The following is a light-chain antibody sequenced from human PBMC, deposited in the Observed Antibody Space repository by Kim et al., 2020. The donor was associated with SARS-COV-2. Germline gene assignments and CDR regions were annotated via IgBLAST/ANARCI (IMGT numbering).Light chain of an antibody. V-gene: IGLV1-44*01. Sequence: QSVLTQPHSASGTPGQRVTISCSGSSSNIGSNTVNWYQHLPGTAPKLLIYSNDQRPSGVPDRFSGSKSGTSASLAISGLQSEDEADYYCAAWDDSLNGLVFGGGTQLTVL. CDR2: SND. CDR1: SSNIGSNT. J-gene: IGLJ2*01. CDR3: AAWDDSLNGLV.